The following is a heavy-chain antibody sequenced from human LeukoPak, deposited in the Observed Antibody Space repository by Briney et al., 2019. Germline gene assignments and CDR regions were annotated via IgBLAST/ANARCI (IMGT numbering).Heavy chain of an antibody. J-gene: IGHJ3*02. Sequence: SETLSLTCTVSGYSITSGYYWGWIRQPPGKGLEWIGNIYHSGSTNYNPSLKSRVTISVDTSKNQFSLKLSSVTAADTAVYYCAREVVGYLDAFDIWGQGTMVTVSS. V-gene: IGHV4-38-2*02. CDR2: IYHSGST. D-gene: IGHD5-12*01. CDR1: GYSITSGYY. CDR3: AREVVGYLDAFDI.